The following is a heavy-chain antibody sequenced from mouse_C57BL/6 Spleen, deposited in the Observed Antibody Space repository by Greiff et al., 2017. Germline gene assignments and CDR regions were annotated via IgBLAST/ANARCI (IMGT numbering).Heavy chain of an antibody. V-gene: IGHV1-54*01. CDR3: ARNYERAYAMDY. Sequence: QVQLQQSGAELVRPGTSVKVSCKASGYAFTNYLIEWVKQRPGQGLEWIGVINPGSGGTNYNEKFKGKATLTADKSSSTAYMQLSSLTSEDSAVYFCARNYERAYAMDYWGQGTSVTVSS. CDR1: GYAFTNYL. J-gene: IGHJ4*01. D-gene: IGHD1-1*01. CDR2: INPGSGGT.